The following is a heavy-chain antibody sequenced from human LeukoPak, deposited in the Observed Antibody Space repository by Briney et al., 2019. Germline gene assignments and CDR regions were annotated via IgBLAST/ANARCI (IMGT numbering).Heavy chain of an antibody. J-gene: IGHJ6*03. CDR1: GGSISSYY. CDR2: IYYSGST. D-gene: IGHD5-12*01. Sequence: SETLSLTCTVFGGSISSYYWSWIRQPPGKGLEWIGYIYYSGSTNYNPSLKSRVTISVDTSKNQFSLKLSSVTAADTAVYYCARETFGGYENYYYYYMDVWGKGTTVTVSS. V-gene: IGHV4-59*01. CDR3: ARETFGGYENYYYYYMDV.